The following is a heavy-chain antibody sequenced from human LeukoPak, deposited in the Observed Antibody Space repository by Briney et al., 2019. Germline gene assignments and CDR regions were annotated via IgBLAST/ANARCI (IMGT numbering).Heavy chain of an antibody. CDR2: TASGLNVR. V-gene: IGHV3-30-3*01. J-gene: IGHJ4*02. CDR3: AREGYYGSGSPPSLYFDY. Sequence: GGSLRLSCAASGFAFRDYVIHWGRRAPGKGREWVAVTASGLNVRLYADSVKGRFTISRDNSRSTLYLQMNRLRPDETAIYYCAREGYYGSGSPPSLYFDYWGQGTLVTVSS. D-gene: IGHD3-10*01. CDR1: GFAFRDYV.